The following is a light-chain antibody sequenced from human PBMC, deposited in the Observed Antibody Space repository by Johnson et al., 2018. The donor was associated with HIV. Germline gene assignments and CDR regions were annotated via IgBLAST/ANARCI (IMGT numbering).Light chain of an antibody. J-gene: IGLJ1*01. V-gene: IGLV1-51*01. Sequence: QSVLTQPPSVSAAPGQKVTISCSGSSSNIGNNYVSWYQQLPGTAPKLLIYDNNKRPSGIPDRFSGSKSGTSSTLGITGLQTGDEAADYCGTWDSSLSASYVFGTGTKVTVL. CDR1: SSNIGNNY. CDR2: DNN. CDR3: GTWDSSLSASYV.